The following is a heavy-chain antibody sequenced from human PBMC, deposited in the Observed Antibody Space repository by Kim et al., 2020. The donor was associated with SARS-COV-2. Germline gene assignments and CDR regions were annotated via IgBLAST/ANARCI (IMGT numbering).Heavy chain of an antibody. CDR2: IAPDGGEK. V-gene: IGHV3-7*04. Sequence: GGSLRLSCASSGFTYTVYWMGWVRQAPGKGLEWVANIAPDGGEKFYVDSVKGRFTISRDNSKKSVYLQMDSLEAEDTAFYYCARGELLGRPKFFFESWGQGALVTVSS. CDR1: GFTYTVYW. D-gene: IGHD2-21*02. CDR3: ARGELLGRPKFFFES. J-gene: IGHJ4*02.